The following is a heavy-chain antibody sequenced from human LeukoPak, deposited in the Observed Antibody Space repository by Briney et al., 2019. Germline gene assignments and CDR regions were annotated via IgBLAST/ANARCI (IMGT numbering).Heavy chain of an antibody. CDR2: ILSGGDTT. Sequence: GGSLRLSCAASGFIFTNYAMNWVRQAPGKGLEWVSAILSGGDTTSYADSVRGRFTISRDNSKNTLYLQMNSLRVEDTAVYYCARMRGRYCSSNGCYVEYWGQGALVTVSS. V-gene: IGHV3-23*01. D-gene: IGHD2-2*01. CDR3: ARMRGRYCSSNGCYVEY. J-gene: IGHJ4*02. CDR1: GFIFTNYA.